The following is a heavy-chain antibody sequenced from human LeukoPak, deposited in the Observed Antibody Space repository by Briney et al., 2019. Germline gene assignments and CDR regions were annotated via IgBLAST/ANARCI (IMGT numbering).Heavy chain of an antibody. CDR1: GGSFSGYY. CDR3: ARGGGPGLVDY. J-gene: IGHJ4*02. D-gene: IGHD3-10*01. CDR2: INHSGST. Sequence: PSETLSPTCAVYGGSFSGYYWSWIRQPPGKGLEWIGEINHSGSTNHNPSLKSRVTISVDTSKNQFSLKLSSVTAADTAVYYCARGGGPGLVDYWGQGTLVTVSS. V-gene: IGHV4-34*01.